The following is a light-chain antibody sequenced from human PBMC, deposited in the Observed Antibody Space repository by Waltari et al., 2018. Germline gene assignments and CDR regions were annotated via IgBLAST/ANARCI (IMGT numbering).Light chain of an antibody. CDR3: QSVDVTALP. CDR2: KDT. V-gene: IGLV3-25*03. CDR1: LLPNQF. Sequence: SYELTQPPSVSVSPGQTATIPSPGDLLPNQFAYWYQQRPGQAPVLLIYKDTERASGIPERFSGSTSGTTVTLTIAGVQAEDEDDYFCQSVDVTALPFGGGTRLTVL. J-gene: IGLJ2*01.